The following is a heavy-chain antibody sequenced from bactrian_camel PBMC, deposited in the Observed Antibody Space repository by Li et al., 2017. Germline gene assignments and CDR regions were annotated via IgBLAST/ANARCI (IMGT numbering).Heavy chain of an antibody. CDR1: GYSSSTNC. CDR3: AANTRYSGSWCSRLRESEYMY. D-gene: IGHD3*01. V-gene: IGHV3S53*01. Sequence: HVQLVESGGGSVQAGGSLRLSCAPLGYSSSTNCVGWFRQVPGKEREWVAAISTGGTNTFYGDSVQGRFTISQDSGKNMVYLRMNSLRPDDTGEYNCAANTRYSGSWCSRLRESEYMYWGQGTQVTVS. CDR2: ISTGGTNT. J-gene: IGHJ4*01.